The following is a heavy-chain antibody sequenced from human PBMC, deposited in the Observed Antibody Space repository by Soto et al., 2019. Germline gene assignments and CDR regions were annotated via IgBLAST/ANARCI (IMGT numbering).Heavy chain of an antibody. J-gene: IGHJ6*03. V-gene: IGHV1-8*01. CDR3: ARAGQVATHYYYYYMDV. CDR2: MNPNSGNT. D-gene: IGHD5-12*01. CDR1: GYTFTSYD. Sequence: ASVKVSCKASGYTFTSYDINWVRQATGQGLEWMGWMNPNSGNTGYAQKFQGRVTMTRNTSISTAYMELSSLRSEDTAVYYCARAGQVATHYYYYYMDVWGKGTTVTVSS.